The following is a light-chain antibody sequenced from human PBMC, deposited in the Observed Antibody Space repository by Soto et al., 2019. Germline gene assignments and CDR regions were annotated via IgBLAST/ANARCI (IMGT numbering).Light chain of an antibody. CDR1: QSVTNSY. V-gene: IGKV3-20*01. J-gene: IGKJ1*01. CDR2: GAS. Sequence: SVLTQSPCPLSLSPGERATLSFRSSQSVTNSYLAWYQQKPGQAPRLLIYGASSRATGIPDRFSGSGSGTAFTLTISSLEPEDFAVYYCQQYGSSPRTFGQGTKVEIK. CDR3: QQYGSSPRT.